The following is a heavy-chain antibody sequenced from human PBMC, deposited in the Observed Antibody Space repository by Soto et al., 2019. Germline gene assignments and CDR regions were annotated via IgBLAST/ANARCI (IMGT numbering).Heavy chain of an antibody. CDR3: ARHLAVAPGDLLH. CDR2: MKPRSGNT. CDR1: GYTFASFD. D-gene: IGHD6-19*01. V-gene: IGHV1-8*02. Sequence: QVQLVQSGVEVKKPGASVKVSCKASGYTFASFDINWVRQAPGQGLEWMGSMKPRSGNTVLAHKLQDRLTMTSDTSTRTAYMELNSLRFEHTSVHYCARHLAVAPGDLLHWGQGSLVIVSS. J-gene: IGHJ1*01.